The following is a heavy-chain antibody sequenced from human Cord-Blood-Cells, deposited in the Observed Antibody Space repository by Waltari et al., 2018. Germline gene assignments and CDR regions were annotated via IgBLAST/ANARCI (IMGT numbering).Heavy chain of an antibody. CDR3: ARDRLVMVRGVIWFDP. D-gene: IGHD3-10*01. V-gene: IGHV1-3*01. CDR2: INAGNGNT. J-gene: IGHJ5*02. Sequence: QVQLVQSGAEVKKPGASVKVSCKASGYTFTSYAMHWVRQAPGQRLEWMGWINAGNGNTKYSQQFQGRVTITRDASATTAYMELSSLGSEDTAVYYCARDRLVMVRGVIWFDPWGQGTLVTVSS. CDR1: GYTFTSYA.